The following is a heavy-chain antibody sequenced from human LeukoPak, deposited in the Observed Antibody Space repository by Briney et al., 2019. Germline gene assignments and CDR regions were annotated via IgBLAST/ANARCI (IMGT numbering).Heavy chain of an antibody. Sequence: PGGSLRLSCAASGFTFSDYWMTWVRQAPGKGLEWVANIKEDGSEKNYVDSVKGRFTISRDNAKNSLFLHMNSLRAEDTAMYYCARDGYLIEYGDCSAGDYWGQGTLVTVSS. V-gene: IGHV3-7*01. J-gene: IGHJ4*02. CDR1: GFTFSDYW. D-gene: IGHD2-21*02. CDR2: IKEDGSEK. CDR3: ARDGYLIEYGDCSAGDY.